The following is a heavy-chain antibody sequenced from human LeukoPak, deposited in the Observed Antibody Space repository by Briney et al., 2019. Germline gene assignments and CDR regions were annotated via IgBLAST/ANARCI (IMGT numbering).Heavy chain of an antibody. V-gene: IGHV3-15*01. CDR2: IKSKSDGGTT. CDR1: GSTFPNAR. D-gene: IGHD3-10*01. J-gene: IGHJ3*01. CDR3: AHGLWHYDAFDV. Sequence: PGGSLRLSCAASGSTFPNARMNWVRQAPGKGLEWVGRIKSKSDGGTTDYAAPVKGRFTISRDDPKITLYLQMNSLKTEDTAAYYCAHGLWHYDAFDVWGQGTMVTVSS.